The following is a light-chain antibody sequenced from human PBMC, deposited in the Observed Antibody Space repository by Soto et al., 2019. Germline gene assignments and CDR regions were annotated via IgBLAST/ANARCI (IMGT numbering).Light chain of an antibody. Sequence: DIQMTQSPSTLSGSVGDRVTITCRSSQTISSWLAWYQQKPGKAPKLLIYKASTLKSGVPSRFSGSGSGTEFTLTISSLQPDDFATYYCQHYNSYLTFGQGTKVDI. CDR2: KAS. CDR1: QTISSW. V-gene: IGKV1-5*03. J-gene: IGKJ1*01. CDR3: QHYNSYLT.